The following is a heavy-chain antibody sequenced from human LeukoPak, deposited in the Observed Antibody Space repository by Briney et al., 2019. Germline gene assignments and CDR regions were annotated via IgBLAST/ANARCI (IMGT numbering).Heavy chain of an antibody. CDR1: GGTFSSYA. V-gene: IGHV1-69*13. CDR2: IIPIFGTA. J-gene: IGHJ5*02. Sequence: VASVKVSCKASGGTFSSYAISWVRQAPGQGLEWMGGIIPIFGTANYAQKFQGRVTITADESTSTAYMELSSLRSEDTAVYYCARGPRDSSSWITTFDPWGQGTLVTVSS. CDR3: ARGPRDSSSWITTFDP. D-gene: IGHD6-13*01.